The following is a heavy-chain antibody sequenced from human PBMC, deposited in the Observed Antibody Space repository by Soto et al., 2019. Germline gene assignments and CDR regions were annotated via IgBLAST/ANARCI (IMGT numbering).Heavy chain of an antibody. D-gene: IGHD6-6*01. Sequence: QVQLQESGPGLVKPSETLSLTCTVSGGSISSYYWSWIRQPPGKGLEWIGYIYYSGSTNYNPSLKSRVTISVDTSKNQFSLKLSSVTAADTAVYYCARARIAARREPGGHWFDPWGQGTLVTVSS. V-gene: IGHV4-59*01. J-gene: IGHJ5*02. CDR3: ARARIAARREPGGHWFDP. CDR2: IYYSGST. CDR1: GGSISSYY.